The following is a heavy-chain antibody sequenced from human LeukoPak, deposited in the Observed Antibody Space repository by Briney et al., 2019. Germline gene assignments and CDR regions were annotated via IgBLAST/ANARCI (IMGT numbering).Heavy chain of an antibody. Sequence: ASVKVSCKASGYTFTGYYMHWVRQAPGQGLEWMGWINPNSGGTNYAQKFQGRVTMTRDTSISTAYMELSRLRSDDTAVYYCARGNIVGATGEIFDYWGQGTLVTVSS. CDR2: INPNSGGT. V-gene: IGHV1-2*02. CDR3: ARGNIVGATGEIFDY. J-gene: IGHJ4*02. CDR1: GYTFTGYY. D-gene: IGHD1-26*01.